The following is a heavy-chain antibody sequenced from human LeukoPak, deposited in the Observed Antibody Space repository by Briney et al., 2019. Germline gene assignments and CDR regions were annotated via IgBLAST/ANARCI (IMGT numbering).Heavy chain of an antibody. CDR2: IYYSGST. Sequence: PSETLSLTCTVSGGSISSGDYYWSWIRQPPGKGLEWIGYIYYSGSTYYNPSLKSRVTISVDTSKNQFSLKLSSVTAADTAVYHCARSTFGGVIAYYFDYWGQGTLVTVSS. V-gene: IGHV4-30-4*01. J-gene: IGHJ4*02. CDR3: ARSTFGGVIAYYFDY. D-gene: IGHD3-16*02. CDR1: GGSISSGDYY.